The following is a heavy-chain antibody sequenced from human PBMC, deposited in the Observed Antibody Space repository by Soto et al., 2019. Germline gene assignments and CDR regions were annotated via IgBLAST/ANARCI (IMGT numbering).Heavy chain of an antibody. Sequence: ASVNFSCKASGGTFSIYAISWVRQAPGQGLEWTGGIIPIFGTANYAQKFQGRVTITADESTSTAYMELSSLRSEDTAVYYCAREVRRSFDFPWYSNYYYYGMDVWGQGTTVTVSS. D-gene: IGHD1-26*01. J-gene: IGHJ6*02. CDR1: GGTFSIYA. CDR2: IIPIFGTA. V-gene: IGHV1-69*13. CDR3: AREVRRSFDFPWYSNYYYYGMDV.